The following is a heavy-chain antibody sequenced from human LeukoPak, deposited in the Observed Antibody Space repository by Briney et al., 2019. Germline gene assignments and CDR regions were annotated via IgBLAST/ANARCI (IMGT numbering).Heavy chain of an antibody. J-gene: IGHJ4*02. V-gene: IGHV4-59*08. CDR3: ARHFAYSSSSYFDY. Sequence: PSETLSLTCTVSGGSVSSYYWSWIRQPPGKGLEWIGYVYYTGGTNYNPSLKSRVTMFEDKSKNQFSLRLYSVTVADTAVYYCARHFAYSSSSYFDYWGQGSLVTVSS. CDR1: GGSVSSYY. CDR2: VYYTGGT. D-gene: IGHD6-6*01.